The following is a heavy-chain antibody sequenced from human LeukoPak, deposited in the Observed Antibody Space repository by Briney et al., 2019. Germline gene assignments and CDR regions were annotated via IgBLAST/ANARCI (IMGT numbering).Heavy chain of an antibody. V-gene: IGHV3-7*01. CDR2: IKQDGSEK. Sequence: GGSLRLSCAASGFTFSSYAMSWVRQAPGKGLEWVANIKQDGSEKYYVDSVKGRFTISRDNAKNSLYLQMNSLRAEDTAVYYCARGNTAMYYWGQGTLVTVSS. D-gene: IGHD5-18*01. CDR1: GFTFSSYA. J-gene: IGHJ4*02. CDR3: ARGNTAMYY.